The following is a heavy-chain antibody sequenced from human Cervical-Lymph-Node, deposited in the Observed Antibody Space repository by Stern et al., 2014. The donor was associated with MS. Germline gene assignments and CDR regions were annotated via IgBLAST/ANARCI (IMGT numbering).Heavy chain of an antibody. J-gene: IGHJ4*02. V-gene: IGHV1-2*06. CDR2: INPKIGGT. Sequence: QVQLVQSGAEVKKPGASVKVSCKASGYTFTGYSMHWVRQAPGQGLEWMGRINPKIGGTNNAQKFQGRVTMARDTSINTVYMELSRLTSDDTAVYYCARNYYFDSWGQGTLVTVSS. CDR1: GYTFTGYS. CDR3: ARNYYFDS.